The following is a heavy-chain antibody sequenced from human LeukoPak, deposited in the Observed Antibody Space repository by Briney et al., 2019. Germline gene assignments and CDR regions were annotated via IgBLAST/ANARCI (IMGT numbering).Heavy chain of an antibody. CDR2: INHSGST. CDR3: ARNGYSSGLVRD. Sequence: SETLSLTCAVYGGSFSGYYWSRIRQPPGKGLEWIGEINHSGSTNYNPSLKSRVTISVDTSKNQFSLKLSSVTAADTAVYYCARNGYSSGLVRDWGQGTLVTVSS. J-gene: IGHJ4*02. V-gene: IGHV4-34*01. D-gene: IGHD6-19*01. CDR1: GGSFSGYY.